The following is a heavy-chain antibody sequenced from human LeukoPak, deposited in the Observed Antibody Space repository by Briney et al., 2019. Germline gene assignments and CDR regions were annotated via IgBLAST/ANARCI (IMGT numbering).Heavy chain of an antibody. Sequence: QTGGSLRLSCAASGFTISFYWMSWVRQAPGKGLEWVANINQVASEKNFVDSVKGRFTISRDNAKNSLYLQMNSVRAEDTAMYYCVRDGGYYGPDSWGQGALVSVSS. D-gene: IGHD3-10*01. J-gene: IGHJ4*02. CDR3: VRDGGYYGPDS. CDR1: GFTISFYW. V-gene: IGHV3-7*04. CDR2: INQVASEK.